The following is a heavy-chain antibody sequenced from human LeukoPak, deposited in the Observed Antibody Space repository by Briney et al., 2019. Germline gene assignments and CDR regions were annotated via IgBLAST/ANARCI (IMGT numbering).Heavy chain of an antibody. V-gene: IGHV1-69*05. CDR3: AKDLGYSYDPLYYFDY. CDR2: IIPIFGTA. Sequence: SVKVSCKASGGTFSSYAISWVRQAPGQGLEWMGGIIPIFGTANYAQKFQGRVTITTDESTSTAYMELSSLRAEDTAVYYCAKDLGYSYDPLYYFDYWGQGTLVTVSS. D-gene: IGHD5-18*01. CDR1: GGTFSSYA. J-gene: IGHJ4*02.